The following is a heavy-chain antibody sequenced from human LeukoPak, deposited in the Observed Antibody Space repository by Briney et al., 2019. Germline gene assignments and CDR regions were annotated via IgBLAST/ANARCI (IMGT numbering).Heavy chain of an antibody. CDR2: INSDGGST. J-gene: IGHJ3*02. Sequence: GGSLRLSCAVSGITFRSYWMHWVRQAPGKGLVWVSHINSDGGSTHYADSVKGRLTISRDNAKNTLYLEMNSLRAEDTAVYYCARGGSYSSDALDIWGQGTMVTVSS. V-gene: IGHV3-74*01. CDR3: ARGGSYSSDALDI. D-gene: IGHD1-26*01. CDR1: GITFRSYW.